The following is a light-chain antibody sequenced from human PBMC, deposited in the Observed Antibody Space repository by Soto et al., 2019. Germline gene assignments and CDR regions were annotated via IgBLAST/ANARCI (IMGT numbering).Light chain of an antibody. V-gene: IGKV3-15*01. CDR3: QQYNNSPFP. CDR1: QSVSSS. J-gene: IGKJ4*01. Sequence: EIVMTQSPATLSVSPGERATLSCRASQSVSSSLARYQQKPGQAPRLLIYGASTRATGIPARFSGGGSGTEFTLTISSLQSEDFADDYCQQYNNSPFPFGGGPNVAIK. CDR2: GAS.